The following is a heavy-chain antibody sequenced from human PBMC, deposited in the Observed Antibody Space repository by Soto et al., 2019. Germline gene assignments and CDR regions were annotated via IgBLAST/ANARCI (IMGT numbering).Heavy chain of an antibody. CDR2: TYYRSKWYT. D-gene: IGHD6-13*01. CDR3: ARYRSPLRQYALDI. V-gene: IGHV6-1*01. Sequence: SQTLSLTCAISGDSVSSNSAAWNWIRQSPSRGLEWLGRTYYRSKWYTDYAVSVESRITFNPDTSKNQFSLHLNSVTPEDTAVYYSARYRSPLRQYALDIWGQGTKVTVSS. CDR1: GDSVSSNSAA. J-gene: IGHJ3*02.